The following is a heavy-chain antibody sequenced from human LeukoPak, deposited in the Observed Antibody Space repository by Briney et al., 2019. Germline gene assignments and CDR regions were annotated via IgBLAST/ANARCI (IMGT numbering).Heavy chain of an antibody. V-gene: IGHV4-59*01. CDR3: ARDRVGQQLVGRKYYYYYMDV. J-gene: IGHJ6*03. CDR2: VYYSGNT. CDR1: GASISSYY. D-gene: IGHD6-13*01. Sequence: SETLSLTCTVSGASISSYYWSWIRQPPGKGLEWIGYVYYSGNTNYNPSLKSRVTISVDTSKNQFSLKLRSVTAADTAVYYCARDRVGQQLVGRKYYYYYMDVWGKGNTVTISS.